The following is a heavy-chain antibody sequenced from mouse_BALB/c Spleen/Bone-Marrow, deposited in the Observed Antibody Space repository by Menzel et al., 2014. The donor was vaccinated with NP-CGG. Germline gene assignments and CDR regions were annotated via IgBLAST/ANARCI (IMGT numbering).Heavy chain of an antibody. J-gene: IGHJ3*01. D-gene: IGHD1-2*01. V-gene: IGHV1-5*01. CDR1: GYSFTSYW. CDR3: TRYYYAYDAWFAY. CDR2: IHPGNSDT. Sequence: EVQLQQSGTVLARPGASVKMSCKASGYSFTSYWMHWVKQRPGQGLEWIGAIHPGNSDTSYNQKFKGKAKLTAVTSASTAYMDLSSLTNEDSAVYYCTRYYYAYDAWFAYWGQGTLVTVSA.